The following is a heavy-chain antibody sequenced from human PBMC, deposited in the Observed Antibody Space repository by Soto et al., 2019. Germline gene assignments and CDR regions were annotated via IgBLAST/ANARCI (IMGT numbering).Heavy chain of an antibody. V-gene: IGHV3-23*01. CDR2: ISGSGGST. CDR3: AKAVTAVEWFSVSYGMDV. J-gene: IGHJ6*02. CDR1: GFTFSSYA. Sequence: EVQLLESGGGLVQPGGSLRLSCAASGFTFSSYAMSWVRQAPGKGLEWVSAISGSGGSTYYADSVKGRFTISRDNSKNTLYLQMNSLRAEDTAVYYCAKAVTAVEWFSVSYGMDVWGQGTTVTVSS. D-gene: IGHD3-3*01.